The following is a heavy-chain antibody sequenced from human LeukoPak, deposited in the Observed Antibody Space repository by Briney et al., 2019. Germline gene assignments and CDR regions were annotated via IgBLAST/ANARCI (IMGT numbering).Heavy chain of an antibody. D-gene: IGHD6-13*01. V-gene: IGHV1-69*05. CDR1: GGTFSSYA. CDR3: ARGSQRLYLSSSGYYYYYYMDV. Sequence: ASVKVSCKASGGTFSSYAISWVRQAPGQGLEWMGRIIPIFGTANYAQKFQGRVTITTDESTSTAYMELSSLRSEDTAVYYCARGSQRLYLSSSGYYYYYYMDVWGKGTTVTVSS. J-gene: IGHJ6*03. CDR2: IIPIFGTA.